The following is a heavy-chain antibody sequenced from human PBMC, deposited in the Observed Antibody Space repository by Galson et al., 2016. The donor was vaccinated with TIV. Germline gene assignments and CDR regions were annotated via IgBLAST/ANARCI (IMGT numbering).Heavy chain of an antibody. Sequence: SLRLSCAASGFSISSNYMNWVRQAPGKGLEWVSFIYGGGGTDYADSVRGRFTISRDDSKNTLYLQMNSLRTEDTAVYYSARDRLLSMTPVTTGYGMDVWGQGTTVTVSS. CDR1: GFSISSNY. J-gene: IGHJ6*02. V-gene: IGHV3-66*02. CDR2: IYGGGGT. D-gene: IGHD4-17*01. CDR3: ARDRLLSMTPVTTGYGMDV.